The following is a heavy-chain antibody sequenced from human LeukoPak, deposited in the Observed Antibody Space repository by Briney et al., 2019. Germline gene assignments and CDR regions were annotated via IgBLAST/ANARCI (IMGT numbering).Heavy chain of an antibody. J-gene: IGHJ1*01. CDR2: FDPEDGET. CDR3: ASPSRYSSGWYQSEYFQH. D-gene: IGHD6-19*01. V-gene: IGHV1-24*01. Sequence: ASVKVSCKVSGYTLTELSMHWVRQAPGKGLEWMGGFDPEDGETIYAQKFQGRVTITADESTSTAYMELSSLRSEDTAVYYCASPSRYSSGWYQSEYFQHWGQGTLVTVSS. CDR1: GYTLTELS.